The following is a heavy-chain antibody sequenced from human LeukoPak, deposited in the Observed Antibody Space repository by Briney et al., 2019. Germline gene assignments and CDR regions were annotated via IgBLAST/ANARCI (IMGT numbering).Heavy chain of an antibody. J-gene: IGHJ2*01. Sequence: NPGGSLRLSCATSGFTFSSYSMNWVRQAPGKGLEWVSYISGSSSYIYYADSVRGRFTISRDNAKNSLYLRMSSLRAHDTALDYCPSVSPSGDNPYCYFDLWGRGTLVTVSS. CDR2: ISGSSSYI. CDR3: PSVSPSGDNPYCYFDL. V-gene: IGHV3-21*01. CDR1: GFTFSSYS. D-gene: IGHD4-17*01.